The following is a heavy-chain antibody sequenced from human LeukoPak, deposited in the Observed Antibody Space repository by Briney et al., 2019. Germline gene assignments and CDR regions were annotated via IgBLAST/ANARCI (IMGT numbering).Heavy chain of an antibody. CDR3: AREEGLDTAMFFDY. V-gene: IGHV3-30*04. Sequence: GGSQRLSCAASGFTFSSYAMHWVRQAPGKGLEWVAVISYDGSNKYYADSVKGRFTISRDNSKNTLYLQMNSLRAEDTAVYYCAREEGLDTAMFFDYWGRGTLVTVSS. CDR1: GFTFSSYA. CDR2: ISYDGSNK. J-gene: IGHJ4*02. D-gene: IGHD5-18*01.